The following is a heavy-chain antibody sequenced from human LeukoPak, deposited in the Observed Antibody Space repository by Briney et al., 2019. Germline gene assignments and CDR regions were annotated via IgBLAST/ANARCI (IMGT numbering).Heavy chain of an antibody. CDR3: ARDGGYGPDFHYHGMDV. CDR2: IYYSGST. D-gene: IGHD3-16*01. CDR1: GGSISSGGSF. Sequence: PSETLSLTCTVSGGSISSGGSFWDWIRQHPGKGLEWIGYIYYSGSTYYNPSLKSRVTMLVDTSKNQFSLKLSSVTAADTAVYYCARDGGYGPDFHYHGMDVWGQGTTVTVSS. V-gene: IGHV4-31*03. J-gene: IGHJ6*02.